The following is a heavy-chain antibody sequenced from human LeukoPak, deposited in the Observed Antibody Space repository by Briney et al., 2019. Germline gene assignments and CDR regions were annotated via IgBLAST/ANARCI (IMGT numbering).Heavy chain of an antibody. CDR2: ISDIGSI. V-gene: IGHV4-59*08. CDR1: GGSISSYY. Sequence: SETLSFTCTVSGGSISSYYWSWLRQPPGNGLEWIAYISDIGSINYNPSLKSRVTISLDTSKNQFSLKLSSVTAADTAVYYCAGHHTRNTVDFWGQGTLVTVSS. J-gene: IGHJ4*02. D-gene: IGHD2/OR15-2a*01. CDR3: AGHHTRNTVDF.